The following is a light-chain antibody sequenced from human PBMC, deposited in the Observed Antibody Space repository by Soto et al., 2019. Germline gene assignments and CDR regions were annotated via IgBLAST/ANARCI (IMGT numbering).Light chain of an antibody. Sequence: MTQSPATLSVSPGERVILSCRASQRISNNYLNWYQQKPGRAPKLLIYDASNLEAGVPSRFRGSGSGTDFTFTISRLQPEDIATYYCQQYENLPTFGQGTRLEIK. CDR3: QQYENLPT. V-gene: IGKV1-33*01. CDR2: DAS. J-gene: IGKJ5*01. CDR1: QRISNNY.